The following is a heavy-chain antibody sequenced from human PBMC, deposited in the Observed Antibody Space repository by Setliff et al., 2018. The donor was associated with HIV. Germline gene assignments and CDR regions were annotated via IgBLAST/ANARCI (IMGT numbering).Heavy chain of an antibody. V-gene: IGHV1-46*01. CDR1: GYTFSSSY. Sequence: TVSCKASGYTFSSSYMHWVRQGPGQGPEWMGIINPSGGSTRYAQKFQGKVTMTRDMSMNTVYMELSSLRFEDTAVYYCARDGYYNSWSGYGYYYYYMDVWGKGTTVTVSS. CDR3: ARDGYYNSWSGYGYYYYYMDV. D-gene: IGHD3-3*01. J-gene: IGHJ6*03. CDR2: INPSGGST.